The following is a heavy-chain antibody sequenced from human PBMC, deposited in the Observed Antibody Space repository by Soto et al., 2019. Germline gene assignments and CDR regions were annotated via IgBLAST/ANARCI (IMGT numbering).Heavy chain of an antibody. CDR3: AIAGIDNWFDP. J-gene: IGHJ5*02. V-gene: IGHV4-34*01. CDR2: VNHSGST. CDR1: GGSFSDYY. D-gene: IGHD1-1*01. Sequence: SETLSLTCAFYGGSFSDYYSSWIRQPPGKGLEWIGEVNHSGSTNYNPSLKSRVTMSVDTSKNQFSLKLSSVTAADTAVYYCAIAGIDNWFDPWGQGTLVTVSS.